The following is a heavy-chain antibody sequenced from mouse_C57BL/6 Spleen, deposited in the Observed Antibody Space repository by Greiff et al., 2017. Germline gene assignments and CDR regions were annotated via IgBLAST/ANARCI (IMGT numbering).Heavy chain of an antibody. D-gene: IGHD2-5*01. CDR1: GFTFSSYA. J-gene: IGHJ4*01. V-gene: IGHV5-4*03. Sequence: EVMLVESGGGLVKPGGSLKLSCAASGFTFSSYAMSWVRQTPEKRLEWVATISDGGSYTYYPDNVKGRFTISRDNAKNNLYLQMSHLKSEDTAMYYCARVTSNYKDYAMDDWGQGTSVTVSS. CDR3: ARVTSNYKDYAMDD. CDR2: ISDGGSYT.